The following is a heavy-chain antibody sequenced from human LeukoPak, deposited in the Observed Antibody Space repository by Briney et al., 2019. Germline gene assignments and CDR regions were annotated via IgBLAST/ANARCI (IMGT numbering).Heavy chain of an antibody. CDR3: AKAGYSSSRYALLNYFDY. CDR1: GFTFSSYD. D-gene: IGHD6-13*01. CDR2: ISGRGVST. V-gene: IGHV3-23*01. Sequence: GGSLRLSCAVSGFTFSSYDMSWVRQAPGKGLEWVSGISGRGVSTYYADSVKGRFTISRDNSKNTLYLQMNSLRAEDTAVYYCAKAGYSSSRYALLNYFDYWGQGTLVTVSS. J-gene: IGHJ4*02.